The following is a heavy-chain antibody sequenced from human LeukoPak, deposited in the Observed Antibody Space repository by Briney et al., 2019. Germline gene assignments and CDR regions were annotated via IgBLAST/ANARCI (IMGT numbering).Heavy chain of an antibody. CDR1: GGSIGSSNYY. Sequence: AETLSLTCTVSGGSIGSSNYYWGWIRQPPGKGLEWIGHIFYSGNTYYNPSLKSRVTISVDTSKNQFSLHLSSVTAADTATYYCARRGITYSSSFFAFWGQGTMFTVSS. CDR3: ARRGITYSSSFFAF. J-gene: IGHJ4*02. D-gene: IGHD1-26*01. V-gene: IGHV4-39*01. CDR2: IFYSGNT.